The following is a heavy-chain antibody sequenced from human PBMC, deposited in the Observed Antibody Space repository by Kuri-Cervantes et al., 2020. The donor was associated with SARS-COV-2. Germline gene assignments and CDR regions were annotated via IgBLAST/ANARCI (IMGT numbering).Heavy chain of an antibody. CDR3: AKDLGGYVGY. CDR2: ISYDGSNK. CDR1: GFTFSSYG. J-gene: IGHJ4*02. V-gene: IGHV3-30*18. Sequence: GESLKISCAASGFTFSSYGMHWVRQAPGKGLEWVAVISYDGSNKYYADSVKGRFTISRDNSKNTLYLQMNSLRAEDTAVYHCAKDLGGYVGYWGQGTLVTVSS. D-gene: IGHD3-22*01.